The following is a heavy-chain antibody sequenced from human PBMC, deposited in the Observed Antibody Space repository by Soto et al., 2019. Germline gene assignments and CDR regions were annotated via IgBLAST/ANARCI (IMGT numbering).Heavy chain of an antibody. CDR1: GFPFSTYD. J-gene: IGHJ6*02. V-gene: IGHV3-13*04. D-gene: IGHD3-10*01. CDR3: VRDPAGHGMDV. Sequence: EVQLVESGGGLVQPGGSLRLSCAASGFPFSTYDMHWLRQVTGKGPEWVSMIGTAGDTYYSGSVKGRFTISRENAKNSLYLQMNSLTAGDTAVYYCVRDPAGHGMDVWGRGTTVTVSS. CDR2: IGTAGDT.